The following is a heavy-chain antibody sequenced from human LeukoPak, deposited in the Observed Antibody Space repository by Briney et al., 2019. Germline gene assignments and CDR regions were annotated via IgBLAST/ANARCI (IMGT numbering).Heavy chain of an antibody. CDR1: RFTFSKYG. CDR2: IWFDGSNK. CDR3: ARVVSYYGSSYRLLDL. V-gene: IGHV3-33*08. Sequence: GGSLRLSCEPSRFTFSKYGMHWVRQAPGKGLEWVALIWFDGSNKHYADSVKGRFTISRDNSKNTMYLQMDSLRAEDTAVYYCARVVSYYGSSYRLLDLWGRGTLVTVSS. D-gene: IGHD3-10*01. J-gene: IGHJ2*01.